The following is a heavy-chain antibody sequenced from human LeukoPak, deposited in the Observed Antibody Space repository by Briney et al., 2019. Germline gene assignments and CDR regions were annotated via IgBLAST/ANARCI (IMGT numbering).Heavy chain of an antibody. V-gene: IGHV4-39*01. J-gene: IGHJ4*02. D-gene: IGHD6-13*01. CDR2: IYYSGST. CDR3: ARHERSRSLIAAADY. CDR1: GGSISSSSYY. Sequence: PSETLSFTCTVSGGSISSSSYYWGWIRQPPGKGLEWIGSIYYSGSTYYNPSLKSRVTISVDTSKNQFSLKLSSVTAADTAVYYCARHERSRSLIAAADYWGQGTLVTVSS.